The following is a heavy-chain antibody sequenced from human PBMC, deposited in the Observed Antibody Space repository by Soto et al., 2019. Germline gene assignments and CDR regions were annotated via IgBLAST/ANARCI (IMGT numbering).Heavy chain of an antibody. D-gene: IGHD4-17*01. CDR3: ARESSSTVTTGGGGSAKDY. CDR1: GLTFSNYA. CDR2: ISYDGTNR. Sequence: QVHLVESGGGVVQPGRSLRLSCVASGLTFSNYAMHWVRQAPGKGLEWVAFISYDGTNRCYPDSVKGRFTISRDNSKNTLYLQMHSLKSEDTAVYYCARESSSTVTTGGGGSAKDYWGQGTLVTVSS. V-gene: IGHV3-30-3*01. J-gene: IGHJ4*02.